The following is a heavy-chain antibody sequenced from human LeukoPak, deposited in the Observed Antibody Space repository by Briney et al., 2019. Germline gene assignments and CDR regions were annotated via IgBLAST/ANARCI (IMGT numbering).Heavy chain of an antibody. CDR1: GFTFSNYA. D-gene: IGHD4-17*01. Sequence: PGGSLRLSCAASGFTFSNYAMNWVRQAPGKGLEWVSAISGSGGSTYYADSVKGRFTISRDNSKNTLYLQMNSLRAEDTAVYYCAKDKTMTTKDRYFDYWGQGTLVTVSS. CDR3: AKDKTMTTKDRYFDY. V-gene: IGHV3-23*01. CDR2: ISGSGGST. J-gene: IGHJ4*02.